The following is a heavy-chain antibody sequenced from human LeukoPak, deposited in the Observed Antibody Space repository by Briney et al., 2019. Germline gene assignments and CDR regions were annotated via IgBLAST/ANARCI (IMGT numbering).Heavy chain of an antibody. V-gene: IGHV3-23*01. CDR1: GITFSSYP. J-gene: IGHJ4*02. D-gene: IGHD1-26*01. CDR2: ISNSGNT. CDR3: AKDIPISGSYFH. Sequence: PGGSLRLSCAASGITFSSYPMNWVRQAPGKGLEWVSAISNSGNTFYADSVKGRFTISRDNSKNTLYLQMHSLRAEDTAVYYCAKDIPISGSYFHWGQGTLVTVSP.